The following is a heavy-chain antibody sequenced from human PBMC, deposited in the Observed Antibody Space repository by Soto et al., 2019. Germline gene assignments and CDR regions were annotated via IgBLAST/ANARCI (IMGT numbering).Heavy chain of an antibody. CDR1: GGTFSSYA. CDR2: IIPIFGTA. J-gene: IGHJ6*02. Sequence: QVQLVQSGAEVKKPGSSVKVSCKASGGTFSSYAISWVRQAPGQGLEWMGGIIPIFGTANYAQKFQGRVTITADESTSTAYMELSSLRSEDTAVYYCARVSEGVTTGMRYYYGMDVWGQGTTVTVSS. V-gene: IGHV1-69*12. CDR3: ARVSEGVTTGMRYYYGMDV. D-gene: IGHD4-4*01.